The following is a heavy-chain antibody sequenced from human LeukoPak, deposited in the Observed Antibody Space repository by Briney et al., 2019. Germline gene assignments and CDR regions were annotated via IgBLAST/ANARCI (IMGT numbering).Heavy chain of an antibody. V-gene: IGHV3-7*01. J-gene: IGHJ4*02. D-gene: IGHD3-9*01. Sequence: GGSLRLSCTASGFTFSNHWMSWVRQAPGKGLEWVANIKQDGSEKYYVDSVKGRFTISRDNSKNTLYLQMNSLRAEDTAVYYCAARYFDWPYYFDYWGQGTLVTVSS. CDR1: GFTFSNHW. CDR2: IKQDGSEK. CDR3: AARYFDWPYYFDY.